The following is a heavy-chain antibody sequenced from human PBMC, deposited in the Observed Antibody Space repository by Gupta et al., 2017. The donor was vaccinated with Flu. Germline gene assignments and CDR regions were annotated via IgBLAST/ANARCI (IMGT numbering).Heavy chain of an antibody. CDR1: GYSFSSYW. Sequence: EVQLVQSGAEVKKPGEYLKISCKGSGYSFSSYWIGWVRQMPGKGLEWMGIIYPGDSDTRYSPSFKDQVTMSVDKSISTAYLHLSSLSASDTAMYYCARDLRLDYWGQGTLVTVSS. V-gene: IGHV5-51*03. J-gene: IGHJ4*02. CDR2: IYPGDSDT. CDR3: ARDLRLDY.